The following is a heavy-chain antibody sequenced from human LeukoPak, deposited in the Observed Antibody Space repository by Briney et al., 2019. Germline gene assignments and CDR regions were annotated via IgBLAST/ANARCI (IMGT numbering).Heavy chain of an antibody. V-gene: IGHV3-9*01. J-gene: IGHJ4*02. Sequence: PGGSLRLSCAASGFTFDDYAMHWVRQAPGKGLEWVSGISWNSGSIGYADSVKGRFTISSDNDKNSLYLKMNSLRAEDTALYYCAKGQRGYSGYALDYWGQGTLVTVSS. D-gene: IGHD5-12*01. CDR3: AKGQRGYSGYALDY. CDR1: GFTFDDYA. CDR2: ISWNSGSI.